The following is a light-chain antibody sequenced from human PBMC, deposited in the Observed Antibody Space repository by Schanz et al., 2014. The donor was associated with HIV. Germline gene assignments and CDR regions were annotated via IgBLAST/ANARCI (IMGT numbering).Light chain of an antibody. J-gene: IGLJ1*01. CDR1: TLSHKY. CDR3: QSADSDYPYV. CDR2: KDD. Sequence: SYELTQPPSVSVSPGQTARITCSGDTLSHKYVYWYQQKSGQAPVLVIYKDDKRPSGIPERFSGSSSGTTVTLTITGVQAEDEADYYCQSADSDYPYVFGIGTKVTVL. V-gene: IGLV3-25*03.